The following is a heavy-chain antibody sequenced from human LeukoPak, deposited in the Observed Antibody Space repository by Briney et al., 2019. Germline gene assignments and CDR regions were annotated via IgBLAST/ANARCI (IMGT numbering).Heavy chain of an antibody. Sequence: GGSLRLSCAASGFTFTSYWMHWVRQPPGKGLVWVSRVEHDGSRTAYVDSVTGRFTISRDNARNMVYLQMNSLRAEDTAVYYCATDLGWGQGTLVTVSS. CDR1: GFTFTSYW. D-gene: IGHD4-17*01. J-gene: IGHJ4*02. CDR3: ATDLG. V-gene: IGHV3-74*01. CDR2: VEHDGSRT.